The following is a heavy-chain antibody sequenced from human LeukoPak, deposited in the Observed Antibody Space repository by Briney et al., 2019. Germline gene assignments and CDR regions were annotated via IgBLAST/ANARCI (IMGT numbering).Heavy chain of an antibody. CDR1: GDSFSNNIAT. D-gene: IGHD3-10*01. CDR3: VRDSDDYYWALDF. V-gene: IGHV6-1*01. J-gene: IGHJ4*02. CDR2: TYYRSRWGN. Sequence: SQTLSLTCAISGDSFSNNIATWNWVRQSPSRGLEWLGRTYYRSRWGNDYAISVKGRITINPDTSRNQFSLQLNSETPEDTAVYYCVRDSDDYYWALDFWGQGTPVTVSS.